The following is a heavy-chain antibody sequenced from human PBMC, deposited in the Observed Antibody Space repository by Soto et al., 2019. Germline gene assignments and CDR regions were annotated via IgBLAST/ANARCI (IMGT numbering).Heavy chain of an antibody. CDR1: GFTFSSYD. D-gene: IGHD3-10*01. CDR2: ISSNGGTT. J-gene: IGHJ4*02. V-gene: IGHV3-64*01. CDR3: VRRVPGKYDY. Sequence: EVQLAESGGGMVQPGGSLRLSCVASGFTFSSYDMHWVRQAPGKGLEYVSSISSNGGTTYYGNSVKGRFTISRDNSKNTLYLQMGRLSAEDMAVYYCVRRVPGKYDYWGQGTLVTVSS.